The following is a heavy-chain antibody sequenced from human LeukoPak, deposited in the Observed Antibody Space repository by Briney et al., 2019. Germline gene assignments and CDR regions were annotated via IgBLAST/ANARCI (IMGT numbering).Heavy chain of an antibody. V-gene: IGHV1-69*04. D-gene: IGHD2-21*01. CDR2: IIPILGIA. CDR3: AKAENYCGGDCYFDY. Sequence: ASVKVSCKASGGTFSSYAISWVRQAPGQGLEWMGRIIPILGIANYAQKFQGRVTITADKSTSTAYMELSSLRSEDTAVYYCAKAENYCGGDCYFDYWGQGTLVTVSS. J-gene: IGHJ4*02. CDR1: GGTFSSYA.